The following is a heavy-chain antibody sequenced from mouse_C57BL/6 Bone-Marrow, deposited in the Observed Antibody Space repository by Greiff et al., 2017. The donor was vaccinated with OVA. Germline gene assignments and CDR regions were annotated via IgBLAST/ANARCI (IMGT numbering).Heavy chain of an antibody. Sequence: VKLMESGPGLVQPSQSLSITCTVSGFSLTSYGVHWVRQSPGKGLEWLGVIWSGGSTDYNAAFISRLSISKDNSKSHVFFKMHSLQADDTAIYYCASDGYYDWYFDVWGTGTTVTVSS. D-gene: IGHD2-3*01. V-gene: IGHV2-2*01. CDR3: ASDGYYDWYFDV. CDR1: GFSLTSYG. CDR2: IWSGGST. J-gene: IGHJ1*03.